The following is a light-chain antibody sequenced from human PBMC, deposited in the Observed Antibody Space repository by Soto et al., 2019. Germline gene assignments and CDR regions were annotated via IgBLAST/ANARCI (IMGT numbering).Light chain of an antibody. Sequence: DIVLTQSPLSLPVTPGEPASISCRSSQSLLHSNAYNYLDWYLQKPGQSPQLLIYLGSNRASGVPDRFSGSGSDTDFTLKISRVEADDVGVYYCMQGLQTPYTLGQGTKVDIK. CDR2: LGS. V-gene: IGKV2-28*01. CDR1: QSLLHSNAYNY. J-gene: IGKJ2*01. CDR3: MQGLQTPYT.